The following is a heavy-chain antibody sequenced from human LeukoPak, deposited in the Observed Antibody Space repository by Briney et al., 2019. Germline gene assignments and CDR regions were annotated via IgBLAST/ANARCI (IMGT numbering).Heavy chain of an antibody. CDR1: GGSISSYY. CDR2: IYYSGST. D-gene: IGHD4-17*01. V-gene: IGHV4-59*01. CDR3: ARGTYGDYSVYFDY. J-gene: IGHJ4*02. Sequence: SETLSLTCTVSGGSISSYYWSWIRQPPGKGLEWIGYIYYSGSTNYNPSLKSRVTISVDTSKNQFSLKLSSVTAADTAVYYCARGTYGDYSVYFDYWGQGTLVTVCS.